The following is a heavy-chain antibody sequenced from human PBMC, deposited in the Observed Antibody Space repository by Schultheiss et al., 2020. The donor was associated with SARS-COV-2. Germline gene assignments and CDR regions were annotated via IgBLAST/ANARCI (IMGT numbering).Heavy chain of an antibody. Sequence: WVRLAPPRGLEWIGEVNPSGGTNYNPSLKSRLTMSVDTSKNQFSLKLTSLTAADTAIYYCARGNDFVYFFDSWGQGTLVTVSS. J-gene: IGHJ4*02. V-gene: IGHV4-34*01. D-gene: IGHD3-3*01. CDR3: ARGNDFVYFFDS. CDR2: VNPSGGT.